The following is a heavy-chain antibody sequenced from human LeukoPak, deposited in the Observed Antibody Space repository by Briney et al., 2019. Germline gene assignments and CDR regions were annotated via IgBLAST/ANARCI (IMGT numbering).Heavy chain of an antibody. Sequence: GGSLRLSCAASGFTFSYYWMSWVRQAPGKGLEWVANIKHDGSEKDYVDSVKGRFTISRDNAKNSLYLQMNSLRAEDTAVYYCARPGRKDAFDIWGQGTMVTVSS. CDR1: GFTFSYYW. D-gene: IGHD1-14*01. CDR2: IKHDGSEK. CDR3: ARPGRKDAFDI. V-gene: IGHV3-7*04. J-gene: IGHJ3*02.